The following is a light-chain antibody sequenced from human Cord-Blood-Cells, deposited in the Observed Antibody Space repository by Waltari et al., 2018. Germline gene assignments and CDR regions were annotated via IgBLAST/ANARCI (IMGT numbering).Light chain of an antibody. CDR3: QQRSNWYT. CDR1: QSVSSY. V-gene: IGKV3-11*01. CDR2: DAS. Sequence: EILLTQSPAPMSLSPGERATLSCRASQSVSSYLASYQQQPVQAPRLLIYDASNMATGIPARFSVSGSGTDFTLTISSLEPEDFAVYYCQQRSNWYTFGQGTKLEIK. J-gene: IGKJ2*01.